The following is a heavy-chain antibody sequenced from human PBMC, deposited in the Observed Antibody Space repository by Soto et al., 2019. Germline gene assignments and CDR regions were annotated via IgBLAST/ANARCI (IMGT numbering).Heavy chain of an antibody. D-gene: IGHD2-2*01. CDR1: GFTFSSYG. CDR2: ISYDGSNK. J-gene: IGHJ4*02. V-gene: IGHV3-30*18. CDR3: AKDFLLVVVPAVDQGIFDY. Sequence: QVQLVESGGGVVQPGRSLRLSCAASGFTFSSYGMHWVRQAPGKGLEWVAVISYDGSNKYYADYVKGRFTISKDNSKNTLYLQMNSVGAEDTAVYYCAKDFLLVVVPAVDQGIFDYWGQGTLVTVSP.